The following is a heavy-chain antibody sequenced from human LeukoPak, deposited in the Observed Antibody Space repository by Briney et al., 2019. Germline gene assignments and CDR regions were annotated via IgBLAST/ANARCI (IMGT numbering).Heavy chain of an antibody. D-gene: IGHD6-13*01. CDR1: GGSISSSSYY. CDR3: ARDKQQLVQGWFDP. J-gene: IGHJ5*02. CDR2: IYYSGST. Sequence: SETLSLTCTVSGGSISSSSYYWGWIRQPPGKGLEWIGSIYYSGSTYYNPSLKSRVTISVDTSKNQFSLKLSSVTAADTAVYYCARDKQQLVQGWFDPWGQGTLVTVSS. V-gene: IGHV4-39*07.